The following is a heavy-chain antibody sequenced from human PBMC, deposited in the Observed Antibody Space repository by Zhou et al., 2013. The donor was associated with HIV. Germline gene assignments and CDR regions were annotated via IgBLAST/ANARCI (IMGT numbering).Heavy chain of an antibody. CDR1: GYTFTDYY. J-gene: IGHJ3*02. V-gene: IGHV1-2*02. CDR3: VRGDCSSNNCFLWWFDI. D-gene: IGHD2-2*01. CDR2: INPHSGDT. Sequence: QVQLVQSGAEVKKPGTSVKVSCKAFGYTFTDYYIHWVRQAPGQGPEWMGWINPHSGDTNYALKFQGRVTMTRDTSINTAYMELSRLRSDDTAVYYCVRGDCSSNNCFLWWFDIWAKGQWSPSLQ.